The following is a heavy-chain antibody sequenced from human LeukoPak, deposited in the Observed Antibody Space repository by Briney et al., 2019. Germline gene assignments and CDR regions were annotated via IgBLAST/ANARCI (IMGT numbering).Heavy chain of an antibody. CDR3: ARADGSWYDY. CDR1: GGSFSGYY. CDR2: INYSGST. J-gene: IGHJ4*02. Sequence: SETLSLTCAVYGGSFSGYYWIWIRQPPGKGLEWIGEINYSGSTNYNPSLKRRVTISVDTSKDQFSLKLSSVTAADTAVYYCARADGSWYDYWGQGTLVTVSS. D-gene: IGHD6-13*01. V-gene: IGHV4-34*01.